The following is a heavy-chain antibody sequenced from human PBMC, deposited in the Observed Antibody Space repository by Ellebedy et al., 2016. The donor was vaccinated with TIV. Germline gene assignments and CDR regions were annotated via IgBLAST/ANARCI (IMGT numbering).Heavy chain of an antibody. Sequence: GESLKISCAASGFTFNNYAMSWVRQAPGKGLEWVSTISHTGSRTYYANSVEGRFIISRDNSKRTLYLQMNSLRAEDTAVYYCARDAADNGGKLDYWGQGALVTVSS. V-gene: IGHV3-23*01. J-gene: IGHJ4*02. CDR1: GFTFNNYA. CDR2: ISHTGSRT. CDR3: ARDAADNGGKLDY. D-gene: IGHD4-23*01.